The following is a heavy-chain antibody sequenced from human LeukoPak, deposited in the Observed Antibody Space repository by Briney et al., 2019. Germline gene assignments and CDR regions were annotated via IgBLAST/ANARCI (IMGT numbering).Heavy chain of an antibody. D-gene: IGHD1-26*01. V-gene: IGHV3-11*01. J-gene: IGHJ5*02. CDR2: ISSSGSTI. CDR1: GFTFSDYY. Sequence: KPGGSLRLSCAASGFTFSDYYMSWIRQAPGKGLEWVSYISSSGSTIYYADSVKGRFTISRDNAKNSLYLQMNSLRAEDTAVYYCAKCRGIVGAIYNWFDPWGQGTLVTVSS. CDR3: AKCRGIVGAIYNWFDP.